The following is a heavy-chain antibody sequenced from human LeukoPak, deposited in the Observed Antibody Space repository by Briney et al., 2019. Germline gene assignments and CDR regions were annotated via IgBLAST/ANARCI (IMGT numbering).Heavy chain of an antibody. CDR1: GYSFTIYW. CDR2: IYPGDSDT. Sequence: GESLKISCKGSGYSFTIYWIGWVRQMPGKGLEWMGIIYPGDSDTRYSSSFQGQVTISADRSINTAYLQWSSLKASDTAIYYCARRLKNSNGWTFDYWGQGTLVTVSS. CDR3: ARRLKNSNGWTFDY. D-gene: IGHD6-19*01. V-gene: IGHV5-51*01. J-gene: IGHJ4*02.